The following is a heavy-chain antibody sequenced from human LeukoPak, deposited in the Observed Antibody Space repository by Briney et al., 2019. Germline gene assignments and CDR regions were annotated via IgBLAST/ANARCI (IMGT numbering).Heavy chain of an antibody. CDR3: ARGYEYYYDSSGYYFDY. CDR1: GGTFSSYA. V-gene: IGHV1-69*04. J-gene: IGHJ4*02. Sequence: GASVKVSCKASGGTFSSYAISWVRQAPGQGLEWMGRIIPIFGIANYAQKFQGRVTITADKSTSTAYMELSSLRSEDTAVYYCARGYEYYYDSSGYYFDYWGQGTLVTVSS. D-gene: IGHD3-22*01. CDR2: IIPIFGIA.